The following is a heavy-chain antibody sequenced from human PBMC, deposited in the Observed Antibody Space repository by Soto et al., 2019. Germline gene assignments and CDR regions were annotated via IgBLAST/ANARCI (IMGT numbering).Heavy chain of an antibody. V-gene: IGHV3-73*02. Sequence: EVQLVESGGDLVQPGGSLKLSCAASGFTFSGSAMHWVRQASGKGLEWVGRIRSTANNYATSYAASVKGRFTISRDDSKNTGYLQRNSLKTEDTAVYYCTRFRHSSGYYLDYWGQGTLVTVSS. CDR1: GFTFSGSA. J-gene: IGHJ4*02. CDR3: TRFRHSSGYYLDY. CDR2: IRSTANNYAT. D-gene: IGHD3-22*01.